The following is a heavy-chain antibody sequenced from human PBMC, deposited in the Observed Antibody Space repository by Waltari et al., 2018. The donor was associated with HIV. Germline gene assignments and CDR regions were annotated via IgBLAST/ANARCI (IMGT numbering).Heavy chain of an antibody. J-gene: IGHJ4*02. V-gene: IGHV3-33*01. Sequence: QVQLVESGGGVVQPGRSLRLSCAASGFTFSNFAMHWVRQAPGKGLEWVAVIWYEGENKYYVDSVKGRFTISRDNSKNTLYLQMNSLRVEDTAVYYCARGGYYYDISGYYHYWGQGTLVTVSS. D-gene: IGHD3-22*01. CDR3: ARGGYYYDISGYYHY. CDR1: GFTFSNFA. CDR2: IWYEGENK.